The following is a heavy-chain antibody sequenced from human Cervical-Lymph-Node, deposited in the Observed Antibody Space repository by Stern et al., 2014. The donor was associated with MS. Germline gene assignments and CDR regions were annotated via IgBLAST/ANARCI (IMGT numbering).Heavy chain of an antibody. J-gene: IGHJ3*02. D-gene: IGHD4-17*01. Sequence: VQLVESGAEVKKPGSSVKGSCKASGGTFSSYDISWVRQAPGQGPEWMGSIVPIFGAPNYAHKFQVRLTITADESTSTAYMELSSLKSDDAAVYYCARATVSRGAFDIWGQGTMVTVSS. CDR3: ARATVSRGAFDI. CDR2: IVPIFGAP. CDR1: GGTFSSYD. V-gene: IGHV1-69*18.